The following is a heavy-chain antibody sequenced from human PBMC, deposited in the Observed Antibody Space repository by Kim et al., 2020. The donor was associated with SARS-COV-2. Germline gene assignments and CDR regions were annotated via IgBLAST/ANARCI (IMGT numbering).Heavy chain of an antibody. Sequence: SVKVSCKASGGTFSSYAISWVRQAPGQGLEWMGGIIPIFGTANYAQKFQGRVTITADESTSTAYMELSSLRSEDTAVYYCAREGIAARSYYYGMDVWGQGTTVTVSS. J-gene: IGHJ6*02. D-gene: IGHD6-6*01. CDR2: IIPIFGTA. CDR3: AREGIAARSYYYGMDV. CDR1: GGTFSSYA. V-gene: IGHV1-69*13.